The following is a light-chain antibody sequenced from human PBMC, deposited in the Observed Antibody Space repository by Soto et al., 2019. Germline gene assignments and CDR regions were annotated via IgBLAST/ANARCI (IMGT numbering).Light chain of an antibody. CDR1: SSNIGGNS. CDR3: GSWDSSLSAYV. Sequence: QSVLTQPPSVSAAPGQKVTISCFGSSSNIGGNSVSWYQQLPGTAPKLLIYDDDKRPSGIPDRFSGSKSGTSATLGITGFQTGDEADYYCGSWDSSLSAYVFATGTKV. CDR2: DDD. V-gene: IGLV1-51*01. J-gene: IGLJ1*01.